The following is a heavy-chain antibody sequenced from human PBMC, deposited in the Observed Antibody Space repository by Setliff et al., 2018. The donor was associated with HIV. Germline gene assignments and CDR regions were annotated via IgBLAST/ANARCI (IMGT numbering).Heavy chain of an antibody. V-gene: IGHV4-39*01. D-gene: IGHD3-22*01. CDR2: VYYNGAT. CDR3: ARGDTYYHDRSGYVKSALDAFDI. J-gene: IGHJ3*02. CDR1: GGSISSTHY. Sequence: SETLSLTCTVSGGSISSTHYWAWTRQPPGKGLEWIGSVYYNGATDHNPSLKSRVTISVDTSNQQFSLKLNSVTAADTAVYHCARGDTYYHDRSGYVKSALDAFDIWGRGTMVTVSS.